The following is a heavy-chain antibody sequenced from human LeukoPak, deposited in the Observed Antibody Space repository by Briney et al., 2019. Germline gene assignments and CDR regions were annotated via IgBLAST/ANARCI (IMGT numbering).Heavy chain of an antibody. J-gene: IGHJ4*02. V-gene: IGHV3-23*01. CDR2: ISGSGGST. Sequence: LSGGSLRLSCESSGFTFSSYAMSWVRQAPGKGLEWVSGISGSGGSTYHADSVKGRFTISRDNSKNTLYLQMNSLRAEDTAVYYCAKAFTPNDYWGQGTLVTVPS. CDR1: GFTFSSYA. CDR3: AKAFTPNDY.